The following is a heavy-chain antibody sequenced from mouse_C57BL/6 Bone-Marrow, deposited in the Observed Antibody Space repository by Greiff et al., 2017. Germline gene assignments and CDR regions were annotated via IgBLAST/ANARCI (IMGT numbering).Heavy chain of an antibody. Sequence: QVQLKESGAELARPGASVKLSCKASGYTFTSYGISWVKQRPGQGLEWIGEIYPRSGNTYYNEKFKGKATLTADKSSSTAYMEHRSLTSEDAAVYFCARSGNYYGNAYWGQGTLVTVAA. CDR3: ARSGNYYGNAY. J-gene: IGHJ3*01. CDR2: IYPRSGNT. CDR1: GYTFTSYG. V-gene: IGHV1-81*01. D-gene: IGHD1-1*01.